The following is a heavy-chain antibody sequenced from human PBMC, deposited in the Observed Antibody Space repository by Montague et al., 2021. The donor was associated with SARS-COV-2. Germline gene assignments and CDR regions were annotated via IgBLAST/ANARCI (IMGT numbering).Heavy chain of an antibody. J-gene: IGHJ4*02. CDR3: ARTSASSDY. V-gene: IGHV6-1*01. CDR1: GDSVSRNSAA. D-gene: IGHD1-26*01. CDR2: TYYRPEWYN. Sequence: CAISGDSVSRNSAAWNWIRQSPSSGLEWLVMTYYRPEWYNDYAVSVKSRITINPDTSKNQISLQLNSVTPEDTAVYYCARTSASSDYWGQGTLVTVSS.